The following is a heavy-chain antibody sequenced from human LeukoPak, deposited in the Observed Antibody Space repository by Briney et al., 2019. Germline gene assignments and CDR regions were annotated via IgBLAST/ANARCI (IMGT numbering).Heavy chain of an antibody. Sequence: SETLSLTCTVSGGSIGSYYWSWIRQPPGKGLEWIGYIYYSGSTNYNPSLKSRVTISVDTSKNQFSLKLSSVTAADTAVYYCAGDTAMVIRAFDIWGQGTMVTVSS. V-gene: IGHV4-59*01. J-gene: IGHJ3*02. CDR2: IYYSGST. CDR3: AGDTAMVIRAFDI. D-gene: IGHD5-18*01. CDR1: GGSIGSYY.